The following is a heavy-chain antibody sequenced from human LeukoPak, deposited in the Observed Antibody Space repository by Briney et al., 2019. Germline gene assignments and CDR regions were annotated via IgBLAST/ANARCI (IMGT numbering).Heavy chain of an antibody. CDR3: ARDARAHCGTDACYGPYFDY. CDR2: IRGSSTTI. CDR1: GFTFRISS. Sequence: GRSLRLSCAVSGFTFRISSMNWVRETPGKGLEWISYIRGSSTTIYYADSVKGRFTISRDNAKNSLYLQMNDLRAEDTGVYFCARDARAHCGTDACYGPYFDYWGQGSLVTVSS. V-gene: IGHV3-48*01. D-gene: IGHD2-2*01. J-gene: IGHJ4*02.